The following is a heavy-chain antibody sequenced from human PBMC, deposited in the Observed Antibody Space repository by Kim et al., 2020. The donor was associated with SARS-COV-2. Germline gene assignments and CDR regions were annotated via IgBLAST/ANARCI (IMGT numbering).Heavy chain of an antibody. J-gene: IGHJ4*02. D-gene: IGHD3-10*01. Sequence: YHPSHKSRIPISIDTSKNQFSLKLSSVTAADTAMYYCARGYYDSGSYFNDWGQGTLVTVSS. V-gene: IGHV4-59*12. CDR3: ARGYYDSGSYFND.